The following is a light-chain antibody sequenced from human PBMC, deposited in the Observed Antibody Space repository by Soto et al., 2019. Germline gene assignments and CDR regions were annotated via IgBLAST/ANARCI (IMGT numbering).Light chain of an antibody. V-gene: IGLV2-8*01. CDR1: SSDVGGYNF. CDR3: TSYAGSNNLVV. CDR2: EVS. Sequence: QSALTQPPSASGSPGQSVTISCTGTSSDVGGYNFVSWYQHHPGKAPKLMIYEVSQRPSGVPDRFSGSKSGNTASLTVSGLQAEDEADYYCTSYAGSNNLVVFGGGTQLTVL. J-gene: IGLJ2*01.